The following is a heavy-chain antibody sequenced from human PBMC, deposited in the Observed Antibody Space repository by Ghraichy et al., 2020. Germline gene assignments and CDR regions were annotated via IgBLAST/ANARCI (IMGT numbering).Heavy chain of an antibody. J-gene: IGHJ6*02. Sequence: GVSPNISCATSGFTFSDHYIDWVRQAPGKGLEWVGRSRNKANSYTTEYAASVKGRFTISRDDSKNSLYLQMNSLKTEDTAVYYCARGYCSGTRCNKSGFYGMDVWGQGTTVTVSS. CDR2: SRNKANSYTT. V-gene: IGHV3-72*01. CDR1: GFTFSDHY. D-gene: IGHD2-2*02. CDR3: ARGYCSGTRCNKSGFYGMDV.